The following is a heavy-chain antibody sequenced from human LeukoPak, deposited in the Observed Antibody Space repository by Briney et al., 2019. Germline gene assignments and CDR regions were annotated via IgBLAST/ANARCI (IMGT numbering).Heavy chain of an antibody. J-gene: IGHJ4*02. CDR3: ANRNPIVGSLFDY. Sequence: GGSLRLSCAASGFTLSSYAMSWVRQAPGKGLEWVSAISGSGGSTYYADSVKGRFTISRDNSKNTLYLQMNSLRAEDTAVYYCANRNPIVGSLFDYWGRGTLVTVSS. CDR1: GFTLSSYA. V-gene: IGHV3-23*01. D-gene: IGHD1-26*01. CDR2: ISGSGGST.